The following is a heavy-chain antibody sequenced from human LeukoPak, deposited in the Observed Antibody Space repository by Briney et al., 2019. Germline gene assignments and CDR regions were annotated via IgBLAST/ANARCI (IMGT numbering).Heavy chain of an antibody. CDR3: AKSVVPAAMFAAGNAFDI. CDR2: TYYSGST. J-gene: IGHJ3*02. Sequence: SETLSLTCTLSGGSISSSSHYWGWIRQPPGKGLEWIGSTYYSGSTYYNPSLKSRVTISVDTSKNQFSLKLSSVTAADTAVYYCAKSVVPAAMFAAGNAFDIWGQGTMVTVSS. V-gene: IGHV4-39*01. CDR1: GGSISSSSHY. D-gene: IGHD2-2*01.